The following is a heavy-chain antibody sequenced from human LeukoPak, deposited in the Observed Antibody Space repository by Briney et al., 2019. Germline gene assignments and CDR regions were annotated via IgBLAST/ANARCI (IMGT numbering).Heavy chain of an antibody. CDR2: IGRDSGT. V-gene: IGHV3-48*04. D-gene: IGHD2-21*01. Sequence: PGGSLTLSCAASGFIFSDSNMNWVRQTPGKGLEWISYIGRDSGTMYADSVKGRFTIARANTRKSLFLHLNGLRAEDTGVYHCVVEVVVAGNRIDYWGQGIKVTVSS. CDR3: VVEVVVAGNRIDY. CDR1: GFIFSDSN. J-gene: IGHJ4*02.